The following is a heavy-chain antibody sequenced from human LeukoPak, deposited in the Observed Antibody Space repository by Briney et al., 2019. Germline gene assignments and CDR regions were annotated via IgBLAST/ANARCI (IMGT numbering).Heavy chain of an antibody. CDR1: GGSISSYY. Sequence: SETLSLTCTVSGGSISSYYWSWIRQPPGKGLEWIGYIYYSGSTNYNPSLKSRVTISVDTSKNQFSLKLSSVTAADTAVYYCARVPPSYYYDSSGSYYYYYYMDVWGKGTTVTVSS. CDR3: ARVPPSYYYDSSGSYYYYYYMDV. D-gene: IGHD3-22*01. J-gene: IGHJ6*03. V-gene: IGHV4-59*01. CDR2: IYYSGST.